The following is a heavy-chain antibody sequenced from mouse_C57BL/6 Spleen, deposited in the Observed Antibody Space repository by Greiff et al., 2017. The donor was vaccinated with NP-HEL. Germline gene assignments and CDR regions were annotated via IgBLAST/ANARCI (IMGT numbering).Heavy chain of an antibody. CDR1: GFTFSSYA. J-gene: IGHJ2*01. CDR2: ISDGGSYT. D-gene: IGHD1-1*02. Sequence: DVHLVESGGGLVKPGGSLKLSCAASGFTFSSYAMSWVRQTPEKRLEWVATISDGGSYTYYPDNVKGRFTISRDNAKNNLYLQMSHLKSEDTAMYYCAREAIGGLWFDYWGQGTTLTVSS. V-gene: IGHV5-4*01. CDR3: AREAIGGLWFDY.